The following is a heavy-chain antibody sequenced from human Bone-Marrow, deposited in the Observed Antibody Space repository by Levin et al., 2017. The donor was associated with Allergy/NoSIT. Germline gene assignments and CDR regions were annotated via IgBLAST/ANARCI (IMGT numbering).Heavy chain of an antibody. D-gene: IGHD1-7*01. V-gene: IGHV1-18*01. CDR2: ISGYGGDT. J-gene: IGHJ6*02. CDR1: GYDFDDYA. Sequence: GESLKISCKTSGYDFDDYAITWVRQAPGQGLEWMGYISGYGGDTNYAQKFQGRLTVTKDTSTTTVEMNLQSLTFDDTAVYYCARVQGTVAISSTYPHYGMDVWGQGTTVIVSS. CDR3: ARVQGTVAISSTYPHYGMDV.